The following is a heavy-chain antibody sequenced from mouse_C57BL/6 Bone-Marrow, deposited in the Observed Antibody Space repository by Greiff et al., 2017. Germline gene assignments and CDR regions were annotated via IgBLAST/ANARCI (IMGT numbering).Heavy chain of an antibody. CDR3: TSYYGSSPDWYFDV. D-gene: IGHD1-1*01. Sequence: VQLQQSGAELVRPGASVKLSCTASGFNIKDYYMHWVKQRPEQGLEWIGRIDPEDGDTEYAPKFKGKATMTADTSSNAAYLQLSSLTSEDTAFYYCTSYYGSSPDWYFDVWGTGTTVTVSS. V-gene: IGHV14-1*01. CDR2: IDPEDGDT. CDR1: GFNIKDYY. J-gene: IGHJ1*03.